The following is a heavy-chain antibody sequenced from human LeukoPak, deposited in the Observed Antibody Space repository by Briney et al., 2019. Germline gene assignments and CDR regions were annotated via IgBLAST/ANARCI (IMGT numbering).Heavy chain of an antibody. CDR1: GFTFSNYG. Sequence: EGTLRLSCAASGFTFSNYGMSWVRQAPAKGLEWVSAISGSGGSTYYADSVKGRFTISRDISKNTLYLQMKSLRAEDTAVYYCAKVSQLLWFGELLQVFDYWGQGTLVTVSS. CDR3: AKVSQLLWFGELLQVFDY. D-gene: IGHD3-10*01. J-gene: IGHJ4*02. CDR2: ISGSGGST. V-gene: IGHV3-23*01.